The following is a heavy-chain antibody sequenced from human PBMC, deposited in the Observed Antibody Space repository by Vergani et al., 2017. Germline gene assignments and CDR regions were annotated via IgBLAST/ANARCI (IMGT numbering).Heavy chain of an antibody. CDR2: IDHTGRP. CDR1: GGSFTSYH. D-gene: IGHD4-11*01. CDR3: ARVNTETNGHIYYGYYMDV. V-gene: IGHV4-34*01. Sequence: QVQLQQWGGGLLKPSETLSLTCVVNGGSFTSYHWTWIRQSPGEGLEWVGDIDHTGRPDYNPSLKSRLTMSVDKSRNQFSLTLNSVTATDTAIYFCARVNTETNGHIYYGYYMDVWGQGTAVTV. J-gene: IGHJ6*03.